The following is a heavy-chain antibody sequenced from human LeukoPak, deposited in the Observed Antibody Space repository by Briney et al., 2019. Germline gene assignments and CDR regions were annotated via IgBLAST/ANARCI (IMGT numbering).Heavy chain of an antibody. J-gene: IGHJ4*02. Sequence: GGSLRLSCAASGFTFSSYAMSWFRQAPGKGLEWVSAISGSGGSTYYADSVKGRFTISRDNSKNTLYLQMNSLRAEDTAVYYCAKAYSSSWYGQYYFDYWGQGTLVTVSS. D-gene: IGHD6-13*01. CDR1: GFTFSSYA. V-gene: IGHV3-23*01. CDR2: ISGSGGST. CDR3: AKAYSSSWYGQYYFDY.